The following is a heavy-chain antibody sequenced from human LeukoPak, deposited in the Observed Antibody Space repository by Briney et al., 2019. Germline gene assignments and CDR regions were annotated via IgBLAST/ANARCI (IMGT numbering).Heavy chain of an antibody. CDR1: GFTFSSYA. CDR2: ISYDGSNK. J-gene: IGHJ4*02. D-gene: IGHD1-26*01. CDR3: ARGSYYSGGNFDY. V-gene: IGHV3-30*04. Sequence: GGSLRLSCAASGFTFSSYAMHWVRQAPGKGLEWVAVISYDGSNKYYADSVKGRFTISRDNSKNTLYLQMNSLRAEDTAVYYCARGSYYSGGNFDYWGQGTLVTVSS.